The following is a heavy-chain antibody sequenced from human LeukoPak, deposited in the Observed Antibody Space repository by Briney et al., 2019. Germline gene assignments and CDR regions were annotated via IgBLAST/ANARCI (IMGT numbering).Heavy chain of an antibody. CDR1: EFPFSIYA. CDR2: ISGSGGST. J-gene: IGHJ4*02. D-gene: IGHD3-22*01. V-gene: IGHV3-23*01. CDR3: AKRGYDTSGYYGYFDY. Sequence: GGSLRLSCEVSEFPFSIYAMAWVRQAPGKGLEWVSVISGSGGSTYYADSVQGRFTISRDNSKNTLFLQMNSLRAEDTAVYYCAKRGYDTSGYYGYFDYWAQGTLVTVSS.